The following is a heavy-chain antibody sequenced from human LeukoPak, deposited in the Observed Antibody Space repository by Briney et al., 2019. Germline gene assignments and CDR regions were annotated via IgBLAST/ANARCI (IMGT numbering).Heavy chain of an antibody. CDR3: ARIRYADYYFYIDV. CDR2: IYPNGNT. V-gene: IGHV4-4*07. Sequence: SETLSLTCTVSGDSISSEYWSWIRQPVGEGLECIGRIYPNGNTNYNPSLKSRVTMSIDTSKNQLSLKLSSVSAADTAVYYCARIRYADYYFYIDVWGKGTTVTVSS. CDR1: GDSISSEY. D-gene: IGHD5-18*01. J-gene: IGHJ6*03.